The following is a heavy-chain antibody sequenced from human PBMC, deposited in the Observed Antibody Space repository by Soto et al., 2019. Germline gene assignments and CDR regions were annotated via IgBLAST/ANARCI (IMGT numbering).Heavy chain of an antibody. V-gene: IGHV1-8*01. CDR3: ARSPYDILTGYYSYYYMDV. Sequence: QVQLVQSGAEVKKPGASVKVSCKASGYTFTSYDINWVRQATGQGLEWMGWMNPNSGNTGYAQKFQGRVTMTRNTSISTAYMELSSLRSEDTAVYDCARSPYDILTGYYSYYYMDVWGKGTTVTVSS. CDR1: GYTFTSYD. CDR2: MNPNSGNT. J-gene: IGHJ6*03. D-gene: IGHD3-9*01.